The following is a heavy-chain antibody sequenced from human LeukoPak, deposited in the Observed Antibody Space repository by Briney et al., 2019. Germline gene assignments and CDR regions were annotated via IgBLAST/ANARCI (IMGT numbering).Heavy chain of an antibody. CDR2: INHSGST. J-gene: IGHJ5*02. D-gene: IGHD6-13*01. V-gene: IGHV4-34*01. Sequence: PSEILSLTCAVYGGSFSGYYWSWIRQPPGKGLEWIGEINHSGSTNYNPSLKSRVTISVDTSKNQFSLKLSSVTAADTAVYYCARGRGGSSWYLNWFDPWGQGTLVTVSS. CDR3: ARGRGGSSWYLNWFDP. CDR1: GGSFSGYY.